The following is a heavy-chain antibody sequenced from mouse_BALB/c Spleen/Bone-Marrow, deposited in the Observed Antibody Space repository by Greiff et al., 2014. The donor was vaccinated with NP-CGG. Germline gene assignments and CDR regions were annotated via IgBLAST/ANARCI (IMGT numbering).Heavy chain of an antibody. CDR2: IDPYSGGT. J-gene: IGHJ2*01. D-gene: IGHD2-14*01. V-gene: IGHV1S135*01. CDR1: GCAFTNYN. CDR3: SRGVLAYFDY. Sequence: VQLKQSGPELVKPGASVKVSCKASGCAFTNYNMNWVKQGHGKSLEWIGYIDPYSGGTNYNQKFRGKATLTVDKSSSTAYMHLNSLTSEDSAVYYCSRGVLAYFDYWGQGTTLTVSS.